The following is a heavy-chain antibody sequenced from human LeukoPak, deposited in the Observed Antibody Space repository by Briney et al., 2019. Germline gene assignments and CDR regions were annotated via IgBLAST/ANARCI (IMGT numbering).Heavy chain of an antibody. V-gene: IGHV1-58*02. CDR1: GFTFTSSA. D-gene: IGHD1-26*01. CDR3: AATLYSGSYYNWFDP. Sequence: SVKASCKASGFTFTSSAMQWVRQARGQRLEWIGWIVVGSGNTNYAQKFQERVTITRDMSTSTAYMELSSLRSEDTAVYYCAATLYSGSYYNWFDPWGQGTLVTVSS. CDR2: IVVGSGNT. J-gene: IGHJ5*02.